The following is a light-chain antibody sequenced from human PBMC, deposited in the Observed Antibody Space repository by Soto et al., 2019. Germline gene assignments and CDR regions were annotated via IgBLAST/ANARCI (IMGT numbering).Light chain of an antibody. CDR1: QSVGTN. Sequence: EIVMTQSPATLSVSPGGRATLSCRASQSVGTNLAWYQQKPGQPPRLLISPASPRAPGVPVRFSGSGSGTELTLTISSLLSEDSAVYYCQHYYNWPPTFGQGTKLEIK. V-gene: IGKV3-15*01. J-gene: IGKJ1*01. CDR3: QHYYNWPPT. CDR2: PAS.